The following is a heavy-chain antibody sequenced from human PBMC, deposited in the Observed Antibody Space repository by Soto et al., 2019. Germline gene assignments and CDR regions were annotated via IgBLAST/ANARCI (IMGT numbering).Heavy chain of an antibody. Sequence: QVQLVQSGAEVKKPGSSVKVSCKASGGTFSSYAISWVRQAPGQGLEWMGGIIPIFGTANYAQKFQGRVTIPAAESTSTAYMELSSLRSEDTAVYYCAREERGRYCISTRCPVRDWFDPWGQGTLVTVSS. CDR3: AREERGRYCISTRCPVRDWFDP. CDR1: GGTFSSYA. D-gene: IGHD2-2*01. V-gene: IGHV1-69*12. J-gene: IGHJ5*02. CDR2: IIPIFGTA.